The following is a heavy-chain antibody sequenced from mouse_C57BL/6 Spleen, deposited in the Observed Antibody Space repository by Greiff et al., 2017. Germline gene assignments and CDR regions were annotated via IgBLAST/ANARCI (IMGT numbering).Heavy chain of an antibody. Sequence: QVQLQQSGPELVKPGASVKISCKASGYAFSSSWMNWVKQRPGKGLEWIGRLYPGDGDTNYNGKFKGKATLTADKSSSTAYMQLSSLTSEDSAVYFCARQANWDGGWFAYWGQGTLVTVSA. V-gene: IGHV1-82*01. J-gene: IGHJ3*01. CDR3: ARQANWDGGWFAY. D-gene: IGHD4-1*01. CDR1: GYAFSSSW. CDR2: LYPGDGDT.